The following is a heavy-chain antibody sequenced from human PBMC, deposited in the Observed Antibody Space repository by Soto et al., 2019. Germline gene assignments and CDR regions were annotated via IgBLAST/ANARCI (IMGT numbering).Heavy chain of an antibody. CDR3: SSRLRLGGELDS. Sequence: PSETLSLTCTVAGGSVRSGSYYWSWMRQPPGKGLEWIGYIYYSGSTNYNPSLESRVTISVDKSKNQFSLKLSSVTAADTAVYYCSSRLRLGGELDSWGQGTRVTVSS. V-gene: IGHV4-61*01. D-gene: IGHD4-17*01. CDR1: GGSVRSGSYY. J-gene: IGHJ4*02. CDR2: IYYSGST.